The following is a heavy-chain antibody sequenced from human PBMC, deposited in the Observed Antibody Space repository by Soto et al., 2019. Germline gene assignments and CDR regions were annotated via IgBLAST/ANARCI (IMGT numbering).Heavy chain of an antibody. Sequence: QVQLQESGPGLVKPSETLSLTCTVSGASISSYYWSWIRQPPGKGLEWIGYIYYSGNSNYNPSLKRRVNLSINTSKNQFSLKLSSVTAADTAVYYCASNYGDYVQMSNWGQGTLVTVSS. CDR1: GASISSYY. D-gene: IGHD4-17*01. CDR2: IYYSGNS. J-gene: IGHJ4*02. V-gene: IGHV4-59*01. CDR3: ASNYGDYVQMSN.